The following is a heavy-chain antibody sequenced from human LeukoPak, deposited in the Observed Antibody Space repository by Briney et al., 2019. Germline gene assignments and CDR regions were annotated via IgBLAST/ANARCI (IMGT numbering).Heavy chain of an antibody. D-gene: IGHD5-24*01. V-gene: IGHV4-4*09. CDR1: GGSISSYY. Sequence: SETLSLTCTVSGGSISSYYWSWIRQPPGKGPEWIGYIYTSGSTNYNPSLKSRVTISVDTSKNQFSLKLSSVTAADTAVYYCARHGVATIGSAYFDYWGQGTLVTVSS. CDR2: IYTSGST. J-gene: IGHJ4*02. CDR3: ARHGVATIGSAYFDY.